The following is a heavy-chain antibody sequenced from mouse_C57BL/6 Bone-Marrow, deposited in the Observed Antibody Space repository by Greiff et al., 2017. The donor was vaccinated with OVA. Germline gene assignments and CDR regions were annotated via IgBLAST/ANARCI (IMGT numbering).Heavy chain of an antibody. Sequence: EVMLVESGGDLVKPGGSLKLSCAASGFTFSSYGMSWVRQTPDKRLEWVATISSGGSYTYYPDSVKGRFTISRDNAKNTLYLQRSSLKSEDTAMYYCARHGVYAMDYWGQGTSVTVSS. CDR2: ISSGGSYT. CDR3: ARHGVYAMDY. CDR1: GFTFSSYG. J-gene: IGHJ4*01. V-gene: IGHV5-6*01.